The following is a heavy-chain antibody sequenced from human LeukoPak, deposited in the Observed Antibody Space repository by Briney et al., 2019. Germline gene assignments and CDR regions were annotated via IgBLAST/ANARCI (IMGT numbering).Heavy chain of an antibody. V-gene: IGHV1-69*13. CDR2: IIPIFDTS. D-gene: IGHD6-13*01. Sequence: SVKVSCKASGGTFSSYAITWVRQAPGQGLQWMGGIIPIFDTSNYAQKIQGRVTFTSDDSTSTAYLALSSLRSEDTAVYYCARLKRGIGAAGTSLSGWFDPWGQGTLVTVSS. J-gene: IGHJ5*02. CDR3: ARLKRGIGAAGTSLSGWFDP. CDR1: GGTFSSYA.